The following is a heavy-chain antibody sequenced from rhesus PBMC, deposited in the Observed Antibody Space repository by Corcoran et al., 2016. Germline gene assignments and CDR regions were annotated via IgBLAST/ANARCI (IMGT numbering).Heavy chain of an antibody. D-gene: IGHD4-29*01. CDR3: AKLEVAATGYGLDS. J-gene: IGHJ6*01. CDR1: GGSIKSHY. CDR2: IFGNGGDT. V-gene: IGHV4S11*01. Sequence: QLQLQESGPGLVKPSETLSLTCAVSGGSIKSHYWSWIRQAPGQGLEWIGFIFGNGGDTSCPPSLKRRVTLSVSTSQNQLSLELSSVAAADTAKYYCAKLEVAATGYGLDSWGQGVVVTVSS.